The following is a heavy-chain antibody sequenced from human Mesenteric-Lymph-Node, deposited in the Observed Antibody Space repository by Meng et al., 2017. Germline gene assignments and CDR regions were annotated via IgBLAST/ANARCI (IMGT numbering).Heavy chain of an antibody. CDR2: IYYSGST. CDR3: ARVDSSGYFLDY. J-gene: IGHJ4*01. Sequence: QVQLQEAGPGLGKPAQTMTRTCTVSGGSSSSGGHSWSWIRQHPGKGLEWIAYIYYSGSTYYNPSLKSRVILSVDTSKNQFSLKLSSVTAADTTVYYCARVDSSGYFLDYWGQGTLVTVSS. D-gene: IGHD3-22*01. CDR1: GGSSSSGGHS. V-gene: IGHV4-31*03.